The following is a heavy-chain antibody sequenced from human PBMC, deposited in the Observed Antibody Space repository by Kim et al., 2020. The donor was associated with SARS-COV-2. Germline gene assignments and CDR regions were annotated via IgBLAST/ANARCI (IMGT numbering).Heavy chain of an antibody. J-gene: IGHJ6*02. CDR2: IYTSGST. V-gene: IGHV4-61*02. CDR3: ARGNYYDSSGYLLYGMDV. CDR1: GGSISSGSYY. Sequence: SETLSLTCTVSGGSISSGSYYWSWIRQPAGKGLEWIGRIYTSGSTNYNPSLKSRVTISVDTSKNQFSLKLSSVTAADTAVYYCARGNYYDSSGYLLYGMDVWGQGTTVTVSS. D-gene: IGHD3-22*01.